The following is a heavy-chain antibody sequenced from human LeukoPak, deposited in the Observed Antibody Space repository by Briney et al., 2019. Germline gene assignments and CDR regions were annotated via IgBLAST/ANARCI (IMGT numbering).Heavy chain of an antibody. Sequence: KPSETLSLTCAVYGGSFSGYYWSWIRQPPGKGLEWIGEINHSGSTNYNPSLKSRVTILVDTSKNQFSLKLSSVTAADTAVYYCARYGDLYYYYMDVWGKGTTVTVSS. J-gene: IGHJ6*03. D-gene: IGHD4-17*01. CDR2: INHSGST. CDR1: GGSFSGYY. V-gene: IGHV4-34*01. CDR3: ARYGDLYYYYMDV.